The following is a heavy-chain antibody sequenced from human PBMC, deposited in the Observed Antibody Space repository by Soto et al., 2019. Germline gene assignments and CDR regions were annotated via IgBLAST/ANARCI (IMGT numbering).Heavy chain of an antibody. D-gene: IGHD4-4*01. J-gene: IGHJ6*02. CDR2: IYYSGST. Sequence: SETLSLTCTVSGGSISSSSYYWGWIRQPPGKGLEWIGSIYYSGSTYYNPSLKSRVTISVDTSKNQFSLKLSSVTAADTAVYYCATNYAYYYSYAMDVWGQGTTVTVSS. CDR3: ATNYAYYYSYAMDV. V-gene: IGHV4-39*01. CDR1: GGSISSSSYY.